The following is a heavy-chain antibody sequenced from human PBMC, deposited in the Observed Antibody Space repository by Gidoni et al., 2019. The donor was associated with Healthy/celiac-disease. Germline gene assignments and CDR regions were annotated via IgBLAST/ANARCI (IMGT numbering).Heavy chain of an antibody. CDR2: IYYSGST. Sequence: QLQLQESGPGLVKPSETLSLTCTVPGGSISSSSYYWGWIRQPPGKGLEWIGSIYYSGSTYYNPSLKSRVTISVDTSKNQFSLKLSSVTAADTAVYYCARQEGYCSSTSCHAVADAFDIWGQGTMVTVSS. D-gene: IGHD2-2*01. J-gene: IGHJ3*02. V-gene: IGHV4-39*01. CDR3: ARQEGYCSSTSCHAVADAFDI. CDR1: GGSISSSSYY.